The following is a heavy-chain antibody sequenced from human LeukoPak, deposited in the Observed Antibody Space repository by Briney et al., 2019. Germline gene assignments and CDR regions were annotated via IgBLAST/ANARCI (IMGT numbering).Heavy chain of an antibody. CDR3: ARGYDTEMVRVLEY. V-gene: IGHV3-48*03. CDR2: ISGSSSYT. J-gene: IGHJ4*02. D-gene: IGHD3-10*01. Sequence: QPGGSLRLSCAASGFSFSSYEMNWVRQTPGRGLEWVSYISGSSSYTNHADSVKGRFTISRDNAKNTLYLQMNSLRAEDTAVYYCARGYDTEMVRVLEYWGQGTLVTVSS. CDR1: GFSFSSYE.